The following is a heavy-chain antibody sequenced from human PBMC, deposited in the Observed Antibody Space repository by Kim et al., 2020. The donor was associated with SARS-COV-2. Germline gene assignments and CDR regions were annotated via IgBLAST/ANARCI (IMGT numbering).Heavy chain of an antibody. CDR1: GFTFSSYA. CDR3: AKALADYYGSGANWFDP. CDR2: ISGSGGST. V-gene: IGHV3-23*01. J-gene: IGHJ5*02. Sequence: GGSLRLSCAASGFTFSSYAMSWVRQAPGKGLEWVSAISGSGGSTYYADSVKDRFTISRDNSKNTLYLQMNSLRAEDTAVYYCAKALADYYGSGANWFDPWGQGTLVTVSS. D-gene: IGHD3-10*01.